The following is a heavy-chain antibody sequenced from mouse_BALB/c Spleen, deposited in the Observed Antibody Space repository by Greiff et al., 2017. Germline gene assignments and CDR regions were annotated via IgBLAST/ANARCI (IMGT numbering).Heavy chain of an antibody. V-gene: IGHV1-54*01. CDR1: GYAFTNYL. CDR2: INPGSGGT. CDR3: ARGDGSSLMDY. D-gene: IGHD1-1*01. Sequence: ESGAELVRPGTSVKVSCKASGYAFTNYLIEWVKQRPGQGLEWIGVINPGSGGTNYNEKFKGKATLTADKSSSTAYMQLSSLTSDDSAVYFCARGDGSSLMDYWGQGTSVTVSS. J-gene: IGHJ4*01.